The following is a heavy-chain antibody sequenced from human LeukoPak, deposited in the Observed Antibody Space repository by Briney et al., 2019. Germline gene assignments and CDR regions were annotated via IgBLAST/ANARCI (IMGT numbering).Heavy chain of an antibody. J-gene: IGHJ4*02. D-gene: IGHD4-17*01. Sequence: DSVKGRFTISRDNVKNSLYLQMNSLRAEDTAVYYCARPAAGDYGDYPFDYWGQGTLVTVSS. CDR3: ARPAAGDYGDYPFDY. V-gene: IGHV3-7*01.